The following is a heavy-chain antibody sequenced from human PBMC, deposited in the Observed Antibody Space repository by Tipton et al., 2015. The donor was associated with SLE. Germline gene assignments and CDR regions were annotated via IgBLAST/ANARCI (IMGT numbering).Heavy chain of an antibody. V-gene: IGHV4-59*01. J-gene: IGHJ3*02. CDR3: ASWEDYYDSSGGAFDI. Sequence: LRLSCAASGFTFSSYAMHWVRQAPGKGLEWIGYIYYNGSTNYNPSLKSRVTISVDTSKNQFSLKLSSVTAADTAVYYCASWEDYYDSSGGAFDIWGQGTVVTVSS. CDR2: IYYNGST. D-gene: IGHD3-22*01. CDR1: GFTFSSYA.